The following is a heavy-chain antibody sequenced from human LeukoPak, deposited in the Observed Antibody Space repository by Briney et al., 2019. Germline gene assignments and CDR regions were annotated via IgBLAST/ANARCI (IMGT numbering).Heavy chain of an antibody. D-gene: IGHD3-22*01. J-gene: IGHJ4*02. CDR3: ARDRTVGYYDCSGYLDY. V-gene: IGHV1-69*05. Sequence: VKVSCKASGGTFSSYAISWVRQAPGQGLEWMGGIIPIFGTANYAQKFQDRVTITTDESTSTAYMELSSLRSEDTAVYYCARDRTVGYYDCSGYLDYWGQGTLVTVSS. CDR1: GGTFSSYA. CDR2: IIPIFGTA.